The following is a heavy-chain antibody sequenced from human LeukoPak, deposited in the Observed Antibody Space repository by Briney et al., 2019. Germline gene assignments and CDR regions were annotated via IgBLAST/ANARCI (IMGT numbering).Heavy chain of an antibody. D-gene: IGHD6-13*01. V-gene: IGHV3-23*01. J-gene: IGHJ4*02. CDR3: AILAGSAAAT. CDR1: GFTFSTSA. Sequence: GGSLRLSCAGSGFTFSTSAMHWVRQAPGKSLEWVSTISGSGDNTYYPDSVKGRFTISRDNSKNTLYLQMNSLSAEDTSIYYCAILAGSAAATWGQGTLVTVSS. CDR2: ISGSGDNT.